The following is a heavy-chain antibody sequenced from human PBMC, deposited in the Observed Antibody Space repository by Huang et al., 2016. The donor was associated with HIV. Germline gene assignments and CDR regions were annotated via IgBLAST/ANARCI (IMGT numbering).Heavy chain of an antibody. D-gene: IGHD3-22*01. CDR2: ISYGGPT. J-gene: IGHJ2*01. CDR3: ARRAKTTITTYFDL. V-gene: IGHV4-30-4*01. Sequence: QVQLQESGPGLVKASQTLSLTCTVSGVSVSSAGYYWSWIRQPPGMGLEWIGDISYGGPTHYNSALRSRISISEDTSKNQFSLQLTSVTAADTAIYYCARRAKTTITTYFDLWGRGSLVTVSS. CDR1: GVSVSSAGYY.